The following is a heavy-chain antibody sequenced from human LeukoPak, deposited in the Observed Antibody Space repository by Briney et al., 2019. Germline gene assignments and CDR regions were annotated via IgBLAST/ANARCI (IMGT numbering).Heavy chain of an antibody. Sequence: GGSLRLSCAASGFTFSSYAMGWVRQAPGKGLEWVSAITASGGNTYYADSVKGRFTISRDNSKNTLYLQVNSLSAEDTAVYYCAKGNGYSYGRYYFDYWGQGTLVTVSS. CDR2: ITASGGNT. V-gene: IGHV3-23*01. D-gene: IGHD5-18*01. CDR3: AKGNGYSYGRYYFDY. CDR1: GFTFSSYA. J-gene: IGHJ4*02.